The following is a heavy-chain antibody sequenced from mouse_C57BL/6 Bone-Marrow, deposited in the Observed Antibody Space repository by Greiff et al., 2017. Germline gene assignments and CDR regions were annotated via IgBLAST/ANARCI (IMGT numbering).Heavy chain of an antibody. D-gene: IGHD2-5*01. CDR1: GYTFTSYW. J-gene: IGHJ3*01. Sequence: QVQLQQPGAELVMPGASVKLSCKASGYTFTSYWMHWVKQRPGQGLEWIGEIDPSDSYTNFNQKFKGKSTLTVDKSSSTAYMQLSSLTSDDSAVYYGARERNSNYGSWFAYWGQGTLVTVSA. CDR2: IDPSDSYT. CDR3: ARERNSNYGSWFAY. V-gene: IGHV1-69*01.